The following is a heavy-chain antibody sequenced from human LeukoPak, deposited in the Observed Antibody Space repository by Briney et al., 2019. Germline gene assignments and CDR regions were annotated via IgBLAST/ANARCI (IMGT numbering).Heavy chain of an antibody. Sequence: PGGSLRLSCAASGFTFSSYAMSWVRQAPGKGLEWVSAISGSGGSTYYADSVKGRFTISRDNSKNTLYLQMNSLRAEDTAVYYCAKDLPNYYYDSSGYYGSDRFDYWGQGTLVTVSS. CDR2: ISGSGGST. CDR1: GFTFSSYA. J-gene: IGHJ4*02. V-gene: IGHV3-23*01. D-gene: IGHD3-22*01. CDR3: AKDLPNYYYDSSGYYGSDRFDY.